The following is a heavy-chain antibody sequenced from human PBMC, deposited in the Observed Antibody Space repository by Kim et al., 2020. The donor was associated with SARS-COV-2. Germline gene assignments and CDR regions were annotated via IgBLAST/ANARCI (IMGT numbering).Heavy chain of an antibody. CDR2: FYPGDSDV. CDR3: AKVRVRGTETYENWFDG. CDR1: GYDFTNYW. Sequence: GESLKISCKTSGYDFTNYWIGWVRQMPGKGLEWMGIFYPGDSDVIYSPSFKGQVTFSADTFTSTAFLQWNALRASDTAMYYCAKVRVRGTETYENWFDGWGQGTLVTVTS. V-gene: IGHV5-51*01. J-gene: IGHJ5*02. D-gene: IGHD3-3*01.